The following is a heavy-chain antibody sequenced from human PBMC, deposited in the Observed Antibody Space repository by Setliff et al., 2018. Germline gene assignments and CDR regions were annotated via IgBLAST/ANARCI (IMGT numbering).Heavy chain of an antibody. Sequence: ASVKVSCKAPGDIFTDYYMHWVRQAPGQELGWMGRINPNSGGTNYAQKFQGRVTMTRDTSISTAYTELSSLRSEDTATYYCARGDCTNGVCSIDYWGQGTLVTVSS. CDR2: INPNSGGT. V-gene: IGHV1-2*06. CDR3: ARGDCTNGVCSIDY. J-gene: IGHJ4*02. D-gene: IGHD2-8*01. CDR1: GDIFTDYY.